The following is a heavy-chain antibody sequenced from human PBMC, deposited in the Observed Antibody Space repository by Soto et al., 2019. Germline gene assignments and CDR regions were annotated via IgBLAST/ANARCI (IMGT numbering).Heavy chain of an antibody. CDR2: INHSGST. CDR3: ARWGAARPRKNWFDP. CDR1: GGSFSGYY. V-gene: IGHV4-34*01. Sequence: PSETLSLTCAVYGGSFSGYYWSWIRQPPGKGLEWIGEINHSGSTNYNPSLKSRVTISVDTSKNQFSLKLSSVTAADTAVYYCARWGAARPRKNWFDPSGQGTLVTVSS. D-gene: IGHD6-6*01. J-gene: IGHJ5*02.